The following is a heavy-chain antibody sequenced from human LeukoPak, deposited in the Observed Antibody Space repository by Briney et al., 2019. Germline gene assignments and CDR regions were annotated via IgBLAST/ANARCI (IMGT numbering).Heavy chain of an antibody. D-gene: IGHD3-10*01. CDR2: IYESGST. Sequence: PSETLSLTCTVSGYSINSGHYWGWIRQPPGKGLEWIGSIYESGSTFYNPSLKSRITMSVDTSKNQFSLNLRSETATDTAVYYCARVLDYYGSGTYSFDYWGQGTLVTVSS. CDR1: GYSINSGHY. CDR3: ARVLDYYGSGTYSFDY. V-gene: IGHV4-38-2*02. J-gene: IGHJ4*02.